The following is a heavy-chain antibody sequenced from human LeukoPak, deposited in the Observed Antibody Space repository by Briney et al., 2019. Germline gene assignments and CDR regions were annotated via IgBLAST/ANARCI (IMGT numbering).Heavy chain of an antibody. V-gene: IGHV3-7*01. CDR2: IQHDGTEK. D-gene: IGHD5-12*01. J-gene: IGHJ6*02. CDR1: GFTFRSYW. CDR3: ARDSTVATYYGVDV. Sequence: QAGGSLRLSCAASGFTFRSYWMSWVRQAPGKGLGWVANIQHDGTEKNYIDSVQGRFTISRDNAKTSLYLQMNSLRAEDTAVYYCARDSTVATYYGVDVWGQGTTVTVSS.